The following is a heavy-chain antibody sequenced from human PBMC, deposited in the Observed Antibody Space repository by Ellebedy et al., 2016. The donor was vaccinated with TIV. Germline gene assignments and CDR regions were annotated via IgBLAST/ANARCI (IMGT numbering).Heavy chain of an antibody. CDR2: IQTDGSET. J-gene: IGHJ5*02. CDR3: VGFGVFNL. D-gene: IGHD3-3*01. V-gene: IGHV3-7*01. CDR1: GFSFSNFW. Sequence: GESLKISCAAWGFSFSNFWMSWVRQAPGKGLEWVAHIQTDGSETYYVDSVKGRFTISRENAKNALFLQMDGLRVDDSAVYYCVGFGVFNLWGQGAPVTVSS.